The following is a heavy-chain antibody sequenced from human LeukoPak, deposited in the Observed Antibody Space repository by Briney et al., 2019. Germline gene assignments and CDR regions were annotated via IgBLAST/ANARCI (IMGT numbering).Heavy chain of an antibody. CDR2: IYYSGST. CDR1: GFTFSSYA. CDR3: ARAGYGSSWYSYYFDY. Sequence: GSLRLSCAASGFTFSSYAMSWVRQPPGKGLEWIGYIYYSGSTNYNPSLKSRVTISVDTSKNQFSLKLSSVTAADTAVYYCARAGYGSSWYSYYFDYWGQGTLVTVSS. V-gene: IGHV4-59*01. J-gene: IGHJ4*02. D-gene: IGHD6-13*01.